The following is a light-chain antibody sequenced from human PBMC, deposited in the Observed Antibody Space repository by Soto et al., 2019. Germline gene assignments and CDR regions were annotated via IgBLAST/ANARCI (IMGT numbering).Light chain of an antibody. V-gene: IGLV2-14*03. J-gene: IGLJ1*01. Sequence: QSALTQPASVSGSPGQSITISCTGTSSDVGGYNYVSWYQQHPAKAPKVMIYDVSNRPSGVSNSFSGSKPGNTASLTISGLQAEDEADYYCYSYTSSSTYVFGTGTKVTV. CDR1: SSDVGGYNY. CDR2: DVS. CDR3: YSYTSSSTYV.